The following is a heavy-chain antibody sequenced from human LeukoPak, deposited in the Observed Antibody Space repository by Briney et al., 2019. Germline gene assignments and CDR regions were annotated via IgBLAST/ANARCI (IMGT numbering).Heavy chain of an antibody. CDR3: ARVAKLELRGREGSRYYFDY. CDR2: IYTSGST. CDR1: GGTISSGSYY. V-gene: IGHV4-61*02. Sequence: SETLSLTCTVSGGTISSGSYYWSWIRQPAGKGLEWIGRIYTSGSTNYNPSLKSRVTISVDTSKNQFSLKLSSVTAADTAVYYCARVAKLELRGREGSRYYFDYWGQGTLVTVSS. J-gene: IGHJ4*02. D-gene: IGHD1-7*01.